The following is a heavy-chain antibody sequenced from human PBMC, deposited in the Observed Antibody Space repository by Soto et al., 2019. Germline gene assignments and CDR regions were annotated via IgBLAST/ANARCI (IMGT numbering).Heavy chain of an antibody. CDR3: ARDLVPAAMPDYYYYRMDV. CDR2: ISSSGSTI. Sequence: PGGSLRLSCAASGFTFSDYYMSWIRQAPGKGLEWVSYISSSGSTIYYADSVKGRFTISRDNAKNSLYLQMNSLRAEDTAVYYCARDLVPAAMPDYYYYRMDVWGQGTTVTVSS. J-gene: IGHJ6*02. D-gene: IGHD2-2*01. CDR1: GFTFSDYY. V-gene: IGHV3-11*01.